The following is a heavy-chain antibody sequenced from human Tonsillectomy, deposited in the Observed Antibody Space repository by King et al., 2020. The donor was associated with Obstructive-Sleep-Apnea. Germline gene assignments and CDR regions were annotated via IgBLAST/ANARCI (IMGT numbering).Heavy chain of an antibody. J-gene: IGHJ6*02. CDR2: IYYSGST. CDR1: GGSISSYY. V-gene: IGHV4-59*01. CDR3: ARDLLLGSGSYSSRLYYYYYGMDV. Sequence: QLQESGPGLVKPSETLSLTCTVSGGSISSYYWSWIRQPPGKGLEWIGYIYYSGSTNYNPSLKSRVTISVETSKNQFSLKLSSVTAADTAVYYCARDLLLGSGSYSSRLYYYYYGMDVWGQGTTVTVSS. D-gene: IGHD3-10*01.